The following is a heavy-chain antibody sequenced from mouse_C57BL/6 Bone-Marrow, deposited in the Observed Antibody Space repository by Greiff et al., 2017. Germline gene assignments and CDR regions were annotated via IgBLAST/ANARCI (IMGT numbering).Heavy chain of an antibody. J-gene: IGHJ3*01. D-gene: IGHD2-10*02. CDR1: GYTFTSYW. V-gene: IGHV1-72*01. CDR3: AREGYGNYLFAY. Sequence: QVQLKQPGAELVKPGASVKLSCKASGYTFTSYWMHWVKQRPGRGLEWIGRIDPNSGGTKYNEKFKSKATLTVDKPSSTAYMQLSSLTSEDSAVYYCAREGYGNYLFAYWGQGTLVTVSA. CDR2: IDPNSGGT.